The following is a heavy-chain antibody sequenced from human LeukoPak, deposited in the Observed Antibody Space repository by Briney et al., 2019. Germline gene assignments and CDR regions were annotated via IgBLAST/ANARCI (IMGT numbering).Heavy chain of an antibody. V-gene: IGHV1-2*02. CDR3: ASYDSSGYYLDY. Sequence: ASVTVSFKASGYTFTGYYMHWVRQAPGQGLEGMGWINPNSGDTNYAQKFQGRVTMTRDTSISTAYMELSRLRSDDTAVYYCASYDSSGYYLDYWGQGTLVTVSS. CDR2: INPNSGDT. D-gene: IGHD3-22*01. J-gene: IGHJ4*02. CDR1: GYTFTGYY.